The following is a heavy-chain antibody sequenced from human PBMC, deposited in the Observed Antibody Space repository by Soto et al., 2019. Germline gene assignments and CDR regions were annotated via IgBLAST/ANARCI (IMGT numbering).Heavy chain of an antibody. V-gene: IGHV1-24*01. CDR2: FDPEDGET. CDR3: ATDSRTTVTTTALYSGMEV. J-gene: IGHJ6*04. Sequence: ASVKVSCKVSGYTLTELSMHWVRQAPGKGLEWMGGFDPEDGETIYAQKFQGRVTMTEDTSTDTAYMELSSLRSEDTAVYYCATDSRTTVTTTALYSGMEVWGKGPNVTVSS. D-gene: IGHD4-17*01. CDR1: GYTLTELS.